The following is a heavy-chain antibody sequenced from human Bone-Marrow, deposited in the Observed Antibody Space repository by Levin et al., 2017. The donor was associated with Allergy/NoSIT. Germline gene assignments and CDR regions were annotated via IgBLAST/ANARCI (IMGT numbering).Heavy chain of an antibody. CDR2: ISKDGSDK. Sequence: GASVKVSCTASGFTFTNHWIGWVRQAPGKGLEWVAIISKDGSDKHCVDSLKGRFTISRDNAMNSVYLQMTSLRVEDTAVYYCARDSGWYRFDHWGQGTVVTVSS. J-gene: IGHJ4*02. CDR3: ARDSGWYRFDH. V-gene: IGHV3-7*04. D-gene: IGHD2-15*01. CDR1: GFTFTNHW.